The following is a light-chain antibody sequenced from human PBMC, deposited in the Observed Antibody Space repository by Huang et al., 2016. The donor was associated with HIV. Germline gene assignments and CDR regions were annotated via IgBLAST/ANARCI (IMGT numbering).Light chain of an antibody. Sequence: EIVLTQSPGTLSLSPGERPTLSCRASQSVSSSYLAWSRQRPGQAPRLVIYGTSTRATGIPDWFSGSGSGTDFTLTISRLEPEDFAVYYCQQYGSSYTFGQGTKLEIK. CDR1: QSVSSSY. CDR3: QQYGSSYT. V-gene: IGKV3-20*01. CDR2: GTS. J-gene: IGKJ2*01.